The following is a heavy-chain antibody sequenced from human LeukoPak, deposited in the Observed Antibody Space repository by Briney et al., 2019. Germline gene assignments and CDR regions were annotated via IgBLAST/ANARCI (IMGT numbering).Heavy chain of an antibody. Sequence: PGGSLRLSCAASGFTFDDYGMSWVRQAPGKGLEWVSGINWNGGSTGYADSVKGRFTISRDNAKNSLYLQMNSLRAEDTAVYYCAKGYYDSSGYPNWFDPWGQGTLVTVSS. CDR2: INWNGGST. D-gene: IGHD3-22*01. CDR1: GFTFDDYG. V-gene: IGHV3-20*04. J-gene: IGHJ5*02. CDR3: AKGYYDSSGYPNWFDP.